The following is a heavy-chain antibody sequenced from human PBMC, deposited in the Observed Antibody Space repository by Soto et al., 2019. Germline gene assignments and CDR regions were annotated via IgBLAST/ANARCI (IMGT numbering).Heavy chain of an antibody. Sequence: QVQLVQSGAEVKKPGASVKVSCKASGYTFASYAMHWVSQAPGHRLEWMGWINAGNGNTKYSQKFQGRVTITRDTSASTAYMELSSLRSEDTAVYYCARAHSRGGSCYSHYYYMDVWGKGTTVTVSS. CDR2: INAGNGNT. CDR3: ARAHSRGGSCYSHYYYMDV. V-gene: IGHV1-3*01. CDR1: GYTFASYA. J-gene: IGHJ6*03. D-gene: IGHD2-15*01.